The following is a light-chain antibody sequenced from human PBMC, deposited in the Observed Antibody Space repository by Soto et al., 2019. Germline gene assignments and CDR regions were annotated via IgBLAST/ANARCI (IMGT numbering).Light chain of an antibody. J-gene: IGKJ3*01. CDR1: QGISNY. Sequence: DIQMTQSPSSLSASIGDRINITCRASQGISNYVAWYQQKPGKVPKLLIYAASTLQSGVPSRFSGSGSGTDFTLTISSLQPEDVATYYCQKCDSTPFTFGPGTKVDIK. CDR3: QKCDSTPFT. CDR2: AAS. V-gene: IGKV1-27*01.